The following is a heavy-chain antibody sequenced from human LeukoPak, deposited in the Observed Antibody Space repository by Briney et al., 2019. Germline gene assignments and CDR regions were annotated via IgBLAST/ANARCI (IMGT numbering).Heavy chain of an antibody. Sequence: ASVKVSCKASRYSFTGYYMHWVRLAPGQGREWMGWINVDSGGTKYADKFQRRITMTRDTSISTAYMELSRLRSDDTAVYYCARDEGYYNYMDVWGKGTTVSVSS. J-gene: IGHJ6*03. V-gene: IGHV1-2*02. CDR2: INVDSGGT. CDR3: ARDEGYYNYMDV. CDR1: RYSFTGYY.